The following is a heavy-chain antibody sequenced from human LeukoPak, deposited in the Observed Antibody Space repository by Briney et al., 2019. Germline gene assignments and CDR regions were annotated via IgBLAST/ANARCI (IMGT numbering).Heavy chain of an antibody. V-gene: IGHV3-23*01. CDR3: AKTFYYYGTSGYYY. D-gene: IGHD3-22*01. CDR1: GFIFSSYA. J-gene: IGHJ4*02. Sequence: PGGSLRLSCAASGFIFSSYAMTWVRQAPGKGLDWVSGISGSGGSTYYADSVKGRFTISRDNSKNTLYLQMNSLRAEDTAVYYCAKTFYYYGTSGYYYWGQGTLVTVSS. CDR2: ISGSGGST.